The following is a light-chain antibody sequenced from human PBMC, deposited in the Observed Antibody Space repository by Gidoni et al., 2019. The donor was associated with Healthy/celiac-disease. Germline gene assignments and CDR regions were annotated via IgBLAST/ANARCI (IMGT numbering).Light chain of an antibody. J-gene: IGKJ5*01. V-gene: IGKV3-11*01. CDR3: QQRSNWPIT. CDR1: QSVSSY. Sequence: EIVLTQSPATLSLSPGERATLSCRASQSVSSYLAWYQQKHGKAPRLLNYYASNRATGIPARFSGSGSGTDFTLTISSLEPEDFAVYYCQQRSNWPITFGQXTRLEIK. CDR2: YAS.